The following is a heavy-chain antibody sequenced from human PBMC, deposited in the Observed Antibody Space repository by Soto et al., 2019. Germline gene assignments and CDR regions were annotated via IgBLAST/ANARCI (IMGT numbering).Heavy chain of an antibody. CDR2: INWNGGST. D-gene: IGHD2-2*01. Sequence: PGGSLRLSCAASGFTFDDYGMSWVRQAPGKGLEWVSGINWNGGSTGCADSVKGRFTISRDNAKNSLYLQMNSLRAEDTALYHCAKNTHLGHCSSTSCYEYYMDVWGKGTTVTVSS. J-gene: IGHJ6*03. CDR3: AKNTHLGHCSSTSCYEYYMDV. CDR1: GFTFDDYG. V-gene: IGHV3-20*01.